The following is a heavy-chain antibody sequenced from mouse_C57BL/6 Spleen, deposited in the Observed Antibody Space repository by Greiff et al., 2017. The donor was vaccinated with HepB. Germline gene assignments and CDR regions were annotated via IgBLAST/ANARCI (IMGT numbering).Heavy chain of an antibody. Sequence: QVQLQQPGAELVKPGASVKMSCKASGYTFTSYWITWVKQRPGQGLEWIGDIYPGSGSTNYNEKFKSKATLTVDTSSSTAYMQLSSLTSEDSAVYYCARWAFITTVVASREYAMDYWGQGTSVTVSS. D-gene: IGHD1-1*01. J-gene: IGHJ4*01. CDR3: ARWAFITTVVASREYAMDY. CDR2: IYPGSGST. V-gene: IGHV1-55*01. CDR1: GYTFTSYW.